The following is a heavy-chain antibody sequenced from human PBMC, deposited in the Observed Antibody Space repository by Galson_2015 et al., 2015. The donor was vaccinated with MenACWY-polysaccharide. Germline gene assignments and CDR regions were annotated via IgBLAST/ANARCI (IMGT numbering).Heavy chain of an antibody. V-gene: IGHV3-30*18. Sequence: SLRLSCAVSGLIFSDYGFHWVRQAPGKGLEWVAVISYDGDNKYYVDSVKARFTVSRDDFNNTVYLQMNSLRPEDTAVYYCAKPFYGGNSYGAFNIWGQGTMVTVSS. CDR3: AKPFYGGNSYGAFNI. D-gene: IGHD4-23*01. CDR2: ISYDGDNK. J-gene: IGHJ3*02. CDR1: GLIFSDYG.